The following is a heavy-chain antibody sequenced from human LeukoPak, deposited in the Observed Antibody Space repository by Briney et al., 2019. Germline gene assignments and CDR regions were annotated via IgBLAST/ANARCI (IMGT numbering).Heavy chain of an antibody. J-gene: IGHJ6*02. CDR3: ARGPNHLRYFKGLYGMDV. D-gene: IGHD3-9*01. CDR2: IYYSGST. CDR1: GGSISSSSYY. V-gene: IGHV4-39*07. Sequence: SETLSLTCTVSGGSISSSSYYWGWLRQPPGKGLEWIGRIYYSGSTYYNPSLKSRVTITVDTSKNQFSLKLSSVTAADTAVNYCARGPNHLRYFKGLYGMDVWGQGTTVPVSS.